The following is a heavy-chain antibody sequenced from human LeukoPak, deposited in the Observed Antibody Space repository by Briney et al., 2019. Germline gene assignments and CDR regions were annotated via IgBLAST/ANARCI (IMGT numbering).Heavy chain of an antibody. CDR1: GGSISSGDYY. CDR2: IYSGGGT. CDR3: ARDSSSWYNFDY. Sequence: LSLTCTVSGGSISSGDYYMSWARQAPGRGREWVSIIYSGGGTFYADSGKGRFTISRDNSKNTLYLQMNSLRVEDTAVYYCARDSSSWYNFDYWGQGTLVTVSS. D-gene: IGHD6-13*01. J-gene: IGHJ4*02. V-gene: IGHV3-53*05.